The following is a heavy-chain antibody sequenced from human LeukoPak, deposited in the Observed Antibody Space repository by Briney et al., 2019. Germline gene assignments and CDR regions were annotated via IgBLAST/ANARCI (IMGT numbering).Heavy chain of an antibody. Sequence: GGSLRLSCAASGFTFSSYDMNWVRQAPGKGLEWVSYISSSGSTIYYADSVKGRFTISRDNAKNSLYLQMNRLRAEDTAVYYGAREYRGFMRQQLVPGYFDYWGQGHLVTVSA. CDR1: GFTFSSYD. J-gene: IGHJ4*02. V-gene: IGHV3-48*03. D-gene: IGHD6-13*01. CDR3: AREYRGFMRQQLVPGYFDY. CDR2: ISSSGSTI.